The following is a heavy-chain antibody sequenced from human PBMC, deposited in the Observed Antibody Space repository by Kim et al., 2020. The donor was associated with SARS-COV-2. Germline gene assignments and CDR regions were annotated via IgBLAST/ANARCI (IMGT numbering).Heavy chain of an antibody. CDR2: INHSGST. J-gene: IGHJ6*02. CDR3: ARVGITMVRGVLSVYYYYYGMDV. CDR1: GGSFSGYY. V-gene: IGHV4-34*01. Sequence: SETLSLTCAVYGGSFSGYYWSWIRQPPGKGLEWIGEINHSGSTNYNPSLKSRVTISVDTSKNQFSLKLSSVTAADTAVYYCARVGITMVRGVLSVYYYYYGMDVWGQGTTVTVSS. D-gene: IGHD3-10*01.